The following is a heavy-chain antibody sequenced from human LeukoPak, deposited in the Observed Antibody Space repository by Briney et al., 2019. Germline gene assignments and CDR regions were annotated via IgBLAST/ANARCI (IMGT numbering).Heavy chain of an antibody. D-gene: IGHD3-3*01. V-gene: IGHV1-69*04. Sequence: ASVTVSFKASGGTFSSYAISWVRQAPGQGLEWMGRIIPILGIANYAQKFQGRVTITADKSTSTAYMELSSLRSEDTAVYYCARALAEWSGYYPIYIDYWGQGTLVTVSS. CDR2: IIPILGIA. CDR1: GGTFSSYA. J-gene: IGHJ4*02. CDR3: ARALAEWSGYYPIYIDY.